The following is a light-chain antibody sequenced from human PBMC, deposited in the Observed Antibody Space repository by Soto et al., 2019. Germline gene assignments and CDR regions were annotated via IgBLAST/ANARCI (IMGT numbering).Light chain of an antibody. Sequence: EIVLTQSPATLSLSPGERATLSCRASQTVSTYLAWYQQKPGQAPRLLIYDASNRATGIPARFSGSGSGTDFNLTISSLEPEDCAVYYCQQRTNWLTFGPGTKVDIK. V-gene: IGKV3-11*01. CDR3: QQRTNWLT. CDR1: QTVSTY. CDR2: DAS. J-gene: IGKJ3*01.